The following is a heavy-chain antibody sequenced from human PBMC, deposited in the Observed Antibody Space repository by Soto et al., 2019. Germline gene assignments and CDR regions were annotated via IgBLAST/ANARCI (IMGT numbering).Heavy chain of an antibody. CDR3: ARDQEVTEDYIDFGYGMDV. D-gene: IGHD4-4*01. Sequence: PGGSLRLSCAASGFTFSSYGMHWVRQAPGKGLEWVAVISYDGSNKYYADSVKGRFTISRDNSKNTLYLQMNSLRAEDTAVYYCARDQEVTEDYIDFGYGMDVWGQGTTVTVSS. CDR1: GFTFSSYG. J-gene: IGHJ6*02. CDR2: ISYDGSNK. V-gene: IGHV3-30*03.